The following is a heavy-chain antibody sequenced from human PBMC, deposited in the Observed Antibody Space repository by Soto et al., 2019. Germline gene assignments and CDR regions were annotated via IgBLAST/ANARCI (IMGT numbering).Heavy chain of an antibody. CDR2: IYYSGST. V-gene: IGHV4-31*03. CDR1: GGSISSGGYY. D-gene: IGHD6-13*01. Sequence: SETLSLTCTVSGGSISSGGYYWSWIRQHPGKGLEWIGYIYYSGSTYYNPSLKSRVTISVDTSKNQFSLKLSSVTAADTAVYYCARVNSRSSSWNMPTFDYWGQGTLVTVSS. CDR3: ARVNSRSSSWNMPTFDY. J-gene: IGHJ4*02.